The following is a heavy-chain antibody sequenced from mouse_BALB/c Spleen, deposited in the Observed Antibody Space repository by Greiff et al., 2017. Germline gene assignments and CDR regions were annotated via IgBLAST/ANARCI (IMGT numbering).Heavy chain of an antibody. J-gene: IGHJ4*01. D-gene: IGHD1-1*01. CDR2: INPSTGYT. V-gene: IGHV1-7*01. CDR3: ARWGYGSSHYAMDY. CDR1: GYTFTSYW. Sequence: VQLQQSGAELAKPGASVKMSCKASGYTFTSYWMHWVKQRPGQGLEWIGYINPSTGYTEYNQKFKDKATLTADKSSSTAYMQLSSLTSEDSAVYYCARWGYGSSHYAMDYWGQGTSVTVSS.